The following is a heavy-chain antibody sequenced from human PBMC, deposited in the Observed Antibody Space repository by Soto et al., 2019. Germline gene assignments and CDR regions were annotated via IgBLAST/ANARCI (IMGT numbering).Heavy chain of an antibody. Sequence: VASVKVSCKASGYTFTSYAMHWVRQAPGQRLEWMGWINAGNGNTKYSQKFQGRVTITRDTSASTAYMELSSLRSEDTAVYYCARVGGSGSYYLLDYWGQGTLVTVSS. CDR1: GYTFTSYA. CDR2: INAGNGNT. D-gene: IGHD3-10*01. V-gene: IGHV1-3*01. CDR3: ARVGGSGSYYLLDY. J-gene: IGHJ4*02.